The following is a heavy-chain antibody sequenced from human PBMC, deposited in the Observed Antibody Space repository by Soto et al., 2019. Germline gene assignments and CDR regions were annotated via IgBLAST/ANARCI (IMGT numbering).Heavy chain of an antibody. Sequence: PGGSLRLSCAASGFTFSSYWMHWVRQAPGEGLMWVSRINPDGSTTSYADSVKGRFTISRDNAKNTLYLQMNSLRVEDTAVYYCARVPTTVTTPGMDVWGQGTTVTVSS. D-gene: IGHD4-4*01. V-gene: IGHV3-74*01. CDR3: ARVPTTVTTPGMDV. CDR1: GFTFSSYW. J-gene: IGHJ6*02. CDR2: INPDGSTT.